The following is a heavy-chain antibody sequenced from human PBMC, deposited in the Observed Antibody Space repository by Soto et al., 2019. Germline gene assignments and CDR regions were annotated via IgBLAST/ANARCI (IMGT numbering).Heavy chain of an antibody. CDR1: GFTFSSYS. CDR2: ISSSSSTI. V-gene: IGHV3-48*01. Sequence: PGGSLRLSCAASGFTFSSYSMNWVRQAPGKGLEWVSYISSSSSTIYYADSVKGRFTISRDNAKNSLYLQMNSLRAEDTAVYYCARSISRRAPHPNWFDPWGQGTLVTVSS. J-gene: IGHJ5*02. CDR3: ARSISRRAPHPNWFDP. D-gene: IGHD6-6*01.